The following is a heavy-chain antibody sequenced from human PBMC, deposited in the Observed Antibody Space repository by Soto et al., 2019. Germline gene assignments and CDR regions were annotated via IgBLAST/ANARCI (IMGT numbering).Heavy chain of an antibody. V-gene: IGHV1-3*05. CDR1: GYTFTTYP. D-gene: IGHD4-4*01. Sequence: QVQHVQSGAEEKKPGASVKVSCKASGYTFTTYPMHWVRQAPGQSLEWMGWINAGSGNTEYSQKFQDRVTITRDTSASTAYLELSSLRSEDTAVYYCARQWKLTTVFVDWGQGTLVTVSS. J-gene: IGHJ4*02. CDR2: INAGSGNT. CDR3: ARQWKLTTVFVD.